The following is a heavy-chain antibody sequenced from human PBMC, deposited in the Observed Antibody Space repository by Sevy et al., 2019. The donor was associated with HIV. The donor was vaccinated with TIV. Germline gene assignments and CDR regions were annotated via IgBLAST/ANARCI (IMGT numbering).Heavy chain of an antibody. CDR1: AYTFTGYY. V-gene: IGHV1-2*02. CDR3: ARECVYCSAGRCRPGSWFDP. Sequence: ASVKVSCKASAYTFTGYYMHWVRQAPGQGLEWMGWINPNSSGTNYAQKFQGRVTMTRDTSISTAYMELSRLRSDDTAVDYCARECVYCSAGRCRPGSWFDPWGQGTLVTVSS. D-gene: IGHD2-15*01. CDR2: INPNSSGT. J-gene: IGHJ5*02.